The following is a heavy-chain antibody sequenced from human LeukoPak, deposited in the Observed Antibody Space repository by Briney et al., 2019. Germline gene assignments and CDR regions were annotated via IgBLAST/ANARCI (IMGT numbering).Heavy chain of an antibody. Sequence: GGSLRLSCAASGFNFNNYVMHWVRQAPGKGLEWVSVLFVGGASTLYADSVKGRFTISGDTSKNTLYLQMNGLRAEDTAVYFCAKECDYSPGHKFDLWGQGTLVTVSS. D-gene: IGHD4-11*01. J-gene: IGHJ4*02. V-gene: IGHV3-23*01. CDR1: GFNFNNYV. CDR2: LFVGGAST. CDR3: AKECDYSPGHKFDL.